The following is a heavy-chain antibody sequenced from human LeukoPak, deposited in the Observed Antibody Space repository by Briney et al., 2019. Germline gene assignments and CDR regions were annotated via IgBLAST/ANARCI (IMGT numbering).Heavy chain of an antibody. CDR1: GGPISTHY. J-gene: IGHJ6*03. V-gene: IGHV4-59*11. Sequence: SETLSLTCIVSGGPISTHYWSWSRQPPGKGLEWIGYNDYSGSTNYNPSLKSRVTTSVDTSKNHFSLKLNSVTAADTAVYYCARGATFRGTYYMDVWGKGTTVTVSS. CDR3: ARGATFRGTYYMDV. D-gene: IGHD3-10*01. CDR2: NDYSGST.